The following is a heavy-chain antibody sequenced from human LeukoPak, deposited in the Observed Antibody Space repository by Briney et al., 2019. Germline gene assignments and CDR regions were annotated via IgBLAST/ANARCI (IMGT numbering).Heavy chain of an antibody. J-gene: IGHJ4*02. CDR1: GITVSSNY. D-gene: IGHD5-18*01. CDR3: ARDGHTSMDY. V-gene: IGHV3-72*01. Sequence: GGSLRLSCAASGITVSSNYMSWVRQAPGKGLEWVGRVTGKGTTGYAASVKGRFTISRDDSKNSVSLQMNSLKTEDTAMYYCARDGHTSMDYWGQGSLVTVSS. CDR2: VTGKGTT.